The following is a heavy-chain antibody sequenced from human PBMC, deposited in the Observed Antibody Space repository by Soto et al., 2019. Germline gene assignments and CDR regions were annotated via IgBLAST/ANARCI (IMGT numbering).Heavy chain of an antibody. CDR2: IYSSGTT. D-gene: IGHD3-10*01. J-gene: IGHJ4*02. CDR1: GFTVGNNY. CDR3: AKDGRGSGSHYNSVGY. V-gene: IGHV3-53*01. Sequence: EVLLVESGGGLIQPGGSLKLSCAASGFTVGNNYMSWVRQAPGKGLEWVSLIYSSGTTKYADSVKGRFTVSRDNAKNTLYLKMNSLRAEDTAVYYCAKDGRGSGSHYNSVGYWGQGTLVTVSS.